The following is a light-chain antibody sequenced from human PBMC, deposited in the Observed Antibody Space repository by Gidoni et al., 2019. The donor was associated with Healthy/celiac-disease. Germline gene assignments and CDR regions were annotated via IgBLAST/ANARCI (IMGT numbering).Light chain of an antibody. CDR3: QAWDSSTVV. Sequence: SYELTQPPSVWVSPGQTASITCSGDKLGDKYACWYQQKPGQSPVLVIYQDSKRPSGIPERFSGSNSGNTATLTISGTQAMDEADYYCQAWDSSTVVFGGGTKLTVL. CDR1: KLGDKY. V-gene: IGLV3-1*01. J-gene: IGLJ2*01. CDR2: QDS.